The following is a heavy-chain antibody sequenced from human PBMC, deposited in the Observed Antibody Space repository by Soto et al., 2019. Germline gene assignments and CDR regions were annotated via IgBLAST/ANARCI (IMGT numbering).Heavy chain of an antibody. J-gene: IGHJ4*02. CDR3: AREGRGWYVVY. V-gene: IGHV1-18*01. CDR1: GYTFTSYG. Sequence: QVQLVQSGAEVKKPGASVKVSFKASGYTFTSYGISWGRQAPGQGLEWMGWISAYTGTTNYTQKLQGRVTMTTDTSTSTAYMELRSLSSDATAGYYCAREGRGWYVVYWGQGTLVTVSS. CDR2: ISAYTGTT. D-gene: IGHD6-19*01.